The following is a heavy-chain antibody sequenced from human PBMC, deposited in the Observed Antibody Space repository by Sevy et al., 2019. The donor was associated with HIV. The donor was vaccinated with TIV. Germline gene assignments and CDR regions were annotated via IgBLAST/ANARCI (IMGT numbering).Heavy chain of an antibody. J-gene: IGHJ4*02. Sequence: SETLSLTCAVYGGSFSGYYWSWIRQPPGKGLEWIGEINHSGSTNYNPSLKSLVTISVDTSKNQFSLKLSSVTAADTAVYYCARVGNGPIDYWGQGTLVTVSS. V-gene: IGHV4-34*01. CDR3: ARVGNGPIDY. D-gene: IGHD2-8*01. CDR1: GGSFSGYY. CDR2: INHSGST.